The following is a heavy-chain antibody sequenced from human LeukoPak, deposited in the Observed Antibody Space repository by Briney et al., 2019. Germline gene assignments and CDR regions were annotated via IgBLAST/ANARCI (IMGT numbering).Heavy chain of an antibody. CDR2: INHSGST. V-gene: IGHV4-34*01. J-gene: IGHJ4*02. D-gene: IGHD3-10*01. CDR1: GGSFSGYY. Sequence: SETLSLTCAVYGGSFSGYYWSWIRQPPGKGLEWIGEINHSGSTNYNPSLKSRVTISVDTSKNQFSLELSSVTAADTAVYYCARGKGTYYYGSGSRYYFDYWGQGTLVTVSS. CDR3: ARGKGTYYYGSGSRYYFDY.